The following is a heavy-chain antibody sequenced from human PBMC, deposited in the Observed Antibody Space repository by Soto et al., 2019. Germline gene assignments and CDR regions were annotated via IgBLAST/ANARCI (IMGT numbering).Heavy chain of an antibody. V-gene: IGHV3-30-3*01. D-gene: IGHD3-3*01. Sequence: GGSLRLSCAASGFTFSSYAMHWVRQAPGKGLEWVAVISYDGSNKYYADSVKGRFTISRDNSKNTRYLQMNSLRAEDTAVYYCAREYYDFLRWFDPWGQGTLVTVSS. CDR2: ISYDGSNK. J-gene: IGHJ5*02. CDR1: GFTFSSYA. CDR3: AREYYDFLRWFDP.